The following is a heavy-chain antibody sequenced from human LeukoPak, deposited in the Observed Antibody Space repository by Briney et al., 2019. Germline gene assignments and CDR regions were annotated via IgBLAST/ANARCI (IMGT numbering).Heavy chain of an antibody. J-gene: IGHJ1*01. V-gene: IGHV3-7*01. CDR2: IKQDGSEE. CDR1: GFTFSNYW. D-gene: IGHD3-3*01. Sequence: GGSLRLTCVASGFTFSNYWMSWVRQAPGKGLEWVANIKQDGSEEYYMDSVKGRFTISRDNAKNSLHLQMNSLRAEDTAVYYCATLRFLEWLLFPEYFQHWGQGTLVTVSS. CDR3: ATLRFLEWLLFPEYFQH.